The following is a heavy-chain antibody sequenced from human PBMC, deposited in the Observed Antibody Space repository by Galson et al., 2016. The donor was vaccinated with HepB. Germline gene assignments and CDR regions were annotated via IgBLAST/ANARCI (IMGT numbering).Heavy chain of an antibody. V-gene: IGHV3-9*02. D-gene: IGHD3-22*01. Sequence: SLRLSCAASGFTSDHYAMHWVRQAPGKGLEWVSGIIWNSGSIAYPHSVKGRFTISRDNAKNSLYLQMNSLRAEDTALYYCAKDSGAYYYDSSGHRRNAFDIWGQGTVVTVSS. J-gene: IGHJ3*02. CDR1: GFTSDHYA. CDR3: AKDSGAYYYDSSGHRRNAFDI. CDR2: IIWNSGSI.